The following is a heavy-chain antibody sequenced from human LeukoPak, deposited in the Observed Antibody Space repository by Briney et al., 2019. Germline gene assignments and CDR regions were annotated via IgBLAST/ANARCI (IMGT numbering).Heavy chain of an antibody. CDR1: GYTFTTYS. CDR2: INAGNGNT. J-gene: IGHJ4*02. V-gene: IGHV1-3*01. Sequence: ASVKVSCEASGYTFTTYSIFWMRQAPGQGLEWMGWINAGNGNTKYSQKLQDRVTITRDTSANTAYVELSSLRSDDTAVYYCARDVPFDYWGQGTLVTVSS. CDR3: ARDVPFDY.